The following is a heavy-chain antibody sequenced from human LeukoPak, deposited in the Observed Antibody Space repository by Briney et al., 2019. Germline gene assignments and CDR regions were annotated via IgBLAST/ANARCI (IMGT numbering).Heavy chain of an antibody. Sequence: GASVKVSCKVSGYTLTELSMHWVRQAPGKGLEWMGGFDPEDGETIYAQKFQGRVTMTEDTSTDTAYMELSSLRSEDTAVYYCARDCPLGYCSSTSHAFDIWGQGTMVTVSS. J-gene: IGHJ3*02. V-gene: IGHV1-24*01. CDR1: GYTLTELS. CDR3: ARDCPLGYCSSTSHAFDI. CDR2: FDPEDGET. D-gene: IGHD2-2*01.